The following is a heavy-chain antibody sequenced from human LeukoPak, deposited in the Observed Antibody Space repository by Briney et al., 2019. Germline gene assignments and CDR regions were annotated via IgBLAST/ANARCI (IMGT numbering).Heavy chain of an antibody. D-gene: IGHD4-11*01. J-gene: IGHJ4*02. CDR2: IYYSGST. Sequence: PGGSLRLSCAASGFTFSSYWMSWVRQPPGKGLEWIGSIYYSGSTYYIPSLKSRVTISVDTSKNQFSLKLNSVTAADTAVYFCARVPIQFRYYFDYWGQGTLVTVSS. CDR3: ARVPIQFRYYFDY. CDR1: GFTFSSYW. V-gene: IGHV4-39*07.